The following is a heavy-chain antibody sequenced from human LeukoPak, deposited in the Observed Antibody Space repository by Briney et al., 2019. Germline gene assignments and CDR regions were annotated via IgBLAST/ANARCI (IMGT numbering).Heavy chain of an antibody. Sequence: PSETLSLTCAVSGYSISSGYYWGWIRQPPGKGLEWIGSIYHSGSTYYNPSLKSRVTISVDTSKNQFSLKLSSVTAADTAVYYCARHAQGPVDWFDSWGQGTLVTVSS. CDR2: IYHSGST. V-gene: IGHV4-38-2*01. CDR1: GYSISSGYY. CDR3: ARHAQGPVDWFDS. J-gene: IGHJ5*01. D-gene: IGHD2-8*01.